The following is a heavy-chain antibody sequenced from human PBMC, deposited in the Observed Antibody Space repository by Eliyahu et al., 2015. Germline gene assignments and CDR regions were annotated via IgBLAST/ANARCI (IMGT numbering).Heavy chain of an antibody. J-gene: IGHJ4*02. V-gene: IGHV3-30*02. CDR1: GFTFSSYG. D-gene: IGHD3-22*01. CDR2: IRYDGSNK. CDR3: AKKAVVAPIDY. Sequence: QVQLVESGGGVVQPGGSLRLSCAASGFTFSSYGMHWVRQAPGKGLEWVAFIRYDGSNKYYADSVKGRFTISRDNSKNTLYLQMNSLRAEDTAVYYCAKKAVVAPIDYWGQGTLVTVSS.